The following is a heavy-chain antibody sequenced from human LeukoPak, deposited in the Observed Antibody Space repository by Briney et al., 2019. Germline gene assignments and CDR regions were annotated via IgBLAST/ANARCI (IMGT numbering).Heavy chain of an antibody. Sequence: ASLKVSSTPSVGTFTSYAISWVRQSPGQGLEWMGRFILIFGTANYAQKFQGRVTITADKSTSTAYMELSSLRAEDTAVYYCARHKTHCSGGSCCNYYFDYWGQGTLVTVSS. CDR3: ARHKTHCSGGSCCNYYFDY. V-gene: IGHV1-69*06. D-gene: IGHD2-15*01. J-gene: IGHJ4*02. CDR1: VGTFTSYA. CDR2: FILIFGTA.